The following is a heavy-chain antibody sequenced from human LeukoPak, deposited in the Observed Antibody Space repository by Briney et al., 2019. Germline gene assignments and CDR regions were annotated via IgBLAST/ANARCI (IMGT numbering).Heavy chain of an antibody. CDR2: IIPIFGTA. CDR1: GYTFTSYA. Sequence: ASVKVSCKASGYTFTSYAMHWVRQAPGQGLEWMGGIIPIFGTANYAQKFQGRVTITADESTSTAYMELSSLRSEDTAVYYCARDSRVATITGFDYWGQGTLVTVSS. V-gene: IGHV1-69*13. J-gene: IGHJ4*02. D-gene: IGHD5-12*01. CDR3: ARDSRVATITGFDY.